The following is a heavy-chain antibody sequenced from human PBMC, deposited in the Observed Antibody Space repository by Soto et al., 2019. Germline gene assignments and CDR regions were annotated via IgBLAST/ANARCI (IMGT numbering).Heavy chain of an antibody. V-gene: IGHV4-4*02. CDR2: ISHSGST. Sequence: SEPLSLTCGASSGSMKRSTWSSWLRHPPGKGLEWIGEISHSGSTNYNPTLKSRVTISSDTSNNHFSLNGSSVTAADTAVYYCVRHQGDSNFHGRDAMDVWGQGTTVTVSS. CDR3: VRHQGDSNFHGRDAMDV. CDR1: SGSMKRSTW. J-gene: IGHJ6*02. D-gene: IGHD4-4*01.